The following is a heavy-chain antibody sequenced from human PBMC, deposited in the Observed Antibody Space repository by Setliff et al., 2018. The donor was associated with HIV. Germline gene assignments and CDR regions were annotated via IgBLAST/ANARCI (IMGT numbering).Heavy chain of an antibody. CDR1: GFTSGYTFSNYW. V-gene: IGHV3-7*01. J-gene: IGHJ4*02. Sequence: ETLSLSCAASGFTSGYTFSNYWMSWVRQAPGKGLEWVANINQNGREKYYVASVKGRFTISRDNAKDSLYLQMNSLRGEDTAVYYCAGSRGYFVKAEWGQGTLVTVSS. CDR3: AGSRGYFVKAE. D-gene: IGHD3-22*01. CDR2: INQNGREK.